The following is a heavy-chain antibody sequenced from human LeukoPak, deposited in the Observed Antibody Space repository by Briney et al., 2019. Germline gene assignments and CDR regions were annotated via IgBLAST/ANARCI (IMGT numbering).Heavy chain of an antibody. CDR2: IIPIFGTA. J-gene: IGHJ5*02. CDR3: ARGYGSGTHNWFDP. D-gene: IGHD3-10*01. V-gene: IGHV1-69*13. Sequence: SVKVSCKASGGTFSSYAISWVRQAPGQGLEWMGGIIPIFGTANYAQKFQGRVTITANESTSTAYMELSSLRSEDTAVYYCARGYGSGTHNWFDPWGQGTLVTVSS. CDR1: GGTFSSYA.